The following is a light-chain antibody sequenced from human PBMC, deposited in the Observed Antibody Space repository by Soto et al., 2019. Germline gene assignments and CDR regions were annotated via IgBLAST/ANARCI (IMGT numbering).Light chain of an antibody. V-gene: IGKV3-15*01. CDR3: QQYNNWPPDRT. CDR2: GAS. CDR1: QSVGSN. J-gene: IGKJ1*01. Sequence: EIVMTQSPATLSVSPGERATLSCRASQSVGSNLSWSQLKHGHAPSLLIYGASTRATGIPARFSGSGSGTDFTLTISSLQSEDFAIYFYQQYNNWPPDRTFGQGTKVEIK.